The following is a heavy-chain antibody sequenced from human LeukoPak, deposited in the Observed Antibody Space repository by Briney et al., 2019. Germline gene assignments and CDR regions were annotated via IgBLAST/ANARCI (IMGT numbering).Heavy chain of an antibody. Sequence: GGSLRLSCATSGFTSSSYAMSWVRQAPGKGLEWVSGISGSGGRTYYADSVKGRFTISRDNSKNTLYLQMDSLRAEDTAVYYCARDQVGTGDYWGQGTLVTVSS. CDR2: ISGSGGRT. D-gene: IGHD6-13*01. V-gene: IGHV3-23*01. J-gene: IGHJ4*02. CDR1: GFTSSSYA. CDR3: ARDQVGTGDY.